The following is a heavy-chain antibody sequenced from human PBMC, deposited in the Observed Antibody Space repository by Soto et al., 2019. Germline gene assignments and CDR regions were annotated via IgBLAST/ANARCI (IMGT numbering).Heavy chain of an antibody. D-gene: IGHD5-12*01. CDR3: AKSDYLNIVPTSYYGMDV. CDR1: GFTFSSYA. J-gene: IGHJ6*02. CDR2: ISGSGGST. V-gene: IGHV3-23*01. Sequence: PGGSLRLSCAASGFTFSSYAMSWVRQAPGKGLEWVSAISGSGGSTYYADSVKGRFTISRDNSKNTLYLQMNSLRAEDTAVYYCAKSDYLNIVPTSYYGMDVWGQGTTVTVSS.